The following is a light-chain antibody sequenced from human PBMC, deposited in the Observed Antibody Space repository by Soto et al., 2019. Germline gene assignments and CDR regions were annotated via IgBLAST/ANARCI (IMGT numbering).Light chain of an antibody. CDR1: SSNIGSTYD. J-gene: IGLJ2*01. V-gene: IGLV1-40*01. CDR2: GNT. Sequence: QAVVTQPPSVSGAPGQRVTISCTGRSSNIGSTYDVQWFQQLPGTVPKLLIYGNTNRPSGVPDRFSGSKSGTSASLAITGLQAEDEADYYCQSYDNNLEIFGGGTKLTVL. CDR3: QSYDNNLEI.